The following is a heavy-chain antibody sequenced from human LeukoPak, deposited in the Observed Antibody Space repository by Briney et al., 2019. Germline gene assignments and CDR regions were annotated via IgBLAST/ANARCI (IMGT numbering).Heavy chain of an antibody. J-gene: IGHJ3*02. D-gene: IGHD3-16*02. CDR1: GGSISSSSYY. Sequence: PSDTLSLTCTLSGGSISSSSYYWGWIRQPPGKGLEWIGSIYYCGSTYYNPSLKSRVTISVDTSKNQFSLKLSSVTAADTAVYYCAISPMITFGGVISGNAFDIWGQGTMVTVSS. CDR2: IYYCGST. CDR3: AISPMITFGGVISGNAFDI. V-gene: IGHV4-39*01.